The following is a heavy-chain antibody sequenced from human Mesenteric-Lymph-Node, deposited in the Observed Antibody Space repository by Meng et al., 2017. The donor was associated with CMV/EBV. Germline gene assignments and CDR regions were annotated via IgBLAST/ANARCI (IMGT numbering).Heavy chain of an antibody. CDR2: ISAYNGNT. J-gene: IGHJ6*02. Sequence: ASVKVSCKASGYTFTSYGISWVRQAPGQGLEWMGWISAYNGNTNYAQKLQGRVTMTTDTSTSTAYMELRSLRSDDTAVYYCARDHDYSNPIYYYYGMDVWGQGTTVTVSS. D-gene: IGHD4-11*01. V-gene: IGHV1-18*01. CDR1: GYTFTSYG. CDR3: ARDHDYSNPIYYYYGMDV.